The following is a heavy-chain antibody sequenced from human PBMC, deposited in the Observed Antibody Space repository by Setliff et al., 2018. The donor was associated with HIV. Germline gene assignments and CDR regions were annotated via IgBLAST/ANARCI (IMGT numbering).Heavy chain of an antibody. Sequence: PGGSLRLSCAASGFSFRDYYMNWIRQAPGKGLEWVSYISSHIGKNTNYADSVKGRFTISRDNTNNLLYLQMNSLRAEDTAVYYCAKGDIAVAGTRFPLNDYWGQGTLVTVSS. V-gene: IGHV3-11*01. CDR1: GFSFRDYY. CDR3: AKGDIAVAGTRFPLNDY. CDR2: ISSHIGKNT. D-gene: IGHD6-19*01. J-gene: IGHJ4*02.